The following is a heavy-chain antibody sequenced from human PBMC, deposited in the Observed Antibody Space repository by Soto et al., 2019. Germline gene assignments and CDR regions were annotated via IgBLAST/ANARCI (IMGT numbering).Heavy chain of an antibody. J-gene: IGHJ6*02. CDR1: GFTFSSYG. CDR3: ANPTRMGPYGDYYYYYGMDV. D-gene: IGHD4-17*01. V-gene: IGHV3-30*18. Sequence: GGSLRLSCAASGFTFSSYGMHWVRQAPGKGLEWVAVISYDGSNKYYADSVKGRFTISRDNSKNTLYLQMNSLRVEDTAVYYCANPTRMGPYGDYYYYYGMDVWGQGTTVTVSS. CDR2: ISYDGSNK.